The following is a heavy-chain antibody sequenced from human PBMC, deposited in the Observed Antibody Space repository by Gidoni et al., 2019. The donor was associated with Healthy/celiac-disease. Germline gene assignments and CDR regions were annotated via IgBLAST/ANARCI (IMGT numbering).Heavy chain of an antibody. CDR2: IYPGDSNT. Sequence: EVQLVQSGAEVKKPGESLTISCKGSGDSFASHCSGWVRQMPGKGLEWMGVIYPGDSNTRYNPSFQGQVTISADKSISTAYLQWSSLKASDTAMYYCARDGRYSSGWYGERWFDPWGQGTLVTVSS. D-gene: IGHD6-19*01. V-gene: IGHV5-51*01. CDR1: GDSFASHC. J-gene: IGHJ5*02. CDR3: ARDGRYSSGWYGERWFDP.